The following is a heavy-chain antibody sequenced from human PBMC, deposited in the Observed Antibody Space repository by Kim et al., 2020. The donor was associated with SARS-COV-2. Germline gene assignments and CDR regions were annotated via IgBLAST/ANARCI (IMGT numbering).Heavy chain of an antibody. D-gene: IGHD4-17*01. CDR2: IYDSVST. CDR3: AREWAGNHGDYNHFDP. J-gene: IGHJ5*02. Sequence: SETLSLTCTVSGDSITNYYWNWIRQPPGKGLEWIGYIYDSVSTNYNPSLKSRVTISTDTSKNQFSLRLTSVTAADTAVYYCAREWAGNHGDYNHFDPWGQGTLVTVSS. CDR1: GDSITNYY. V-gene: IGHV4-59*01.